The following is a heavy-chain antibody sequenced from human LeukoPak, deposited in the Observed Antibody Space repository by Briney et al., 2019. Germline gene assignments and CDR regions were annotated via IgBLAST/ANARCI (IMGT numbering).Heavy chain of an antibody. D-gene: IGHD3-10*01. CDR2: TRYDGSNK. J-gene: IGHJ4*01. Sequence: GGSLRLSCKASGFTFSSYGMHWVRQAPGKGLQWVAFTRYDGSNKDYADFVNGRFTISRDNSEDMLYLEMNSLSPEDTAVYYCGKGGGDIYFGSWG. V-gene: IGHV3-30*02. CDR1: GFTFSSYG. CDR3: GKGGGDIYFGS.